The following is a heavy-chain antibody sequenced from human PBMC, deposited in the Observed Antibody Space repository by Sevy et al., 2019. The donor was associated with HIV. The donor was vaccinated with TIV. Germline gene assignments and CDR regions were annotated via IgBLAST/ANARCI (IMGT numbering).Heavy chain of an antibody. Sequence: GGSLRLSCAASGFTVSSNYMSWVRQAPGKGLEWVSVIYSGGSTYSADSVKGRFTISRDNSKNTLYLQMNSLRAEDTAVYYCATGGRGYDSSGYYFFARALDIWGQGTMVTVSS. CDR3: ATGGRGYDSSGYYFFARALDI. D-gene: IGHD3-22*01. J-gene: IGHJ3*02. V-gene: IGHV3-53*01. CDR1: GFTVSSNY. CDR2: IYSGGST.